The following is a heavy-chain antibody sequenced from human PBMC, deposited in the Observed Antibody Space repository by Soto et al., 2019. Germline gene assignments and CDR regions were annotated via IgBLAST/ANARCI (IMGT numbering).Heavy chain of an antibody. CDR3: GHRRPYYGFWSGSPYGMDV. D-gene: IGHD3-3*01. CDR1: GFSLSTSGVG. Sequence: QITLKESGPTLVKPTQTLTLTCTFSGFSLSTSGVGVGWIRQPPGKALECVALIYWDDDKRYSPSLKSRLTITKDTSKNQVVLTMTNMDPVDTATYYCGHRRPYYGFWSGSPYGMDVWGQGTTVTVSS. V-gene: IGHV2-5*02. CDR2: IYWDDDK. J-gene: IGHJ6*02.